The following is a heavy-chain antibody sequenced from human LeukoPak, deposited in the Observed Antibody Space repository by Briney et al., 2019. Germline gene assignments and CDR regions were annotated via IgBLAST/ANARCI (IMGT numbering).Heavy chain of an antibody. CDR2: ISSSSSSYI. CDR3: ARGGTTAYYYYYYMDV. J-gene: IGHJ6*03. CDR1: GFTFSSYS. D-gene: IGHD1-26*01. V-gene: IGHV3-21*01. Sequence: KPGGSLRLSCAASGFTFSSYSMNWVRQAPGKGLEWVSSISSSSSSYIYYADSVKGRFTISRDNAKNSLYLQMNSLRAEDTAVYYCARGGTTAYYYYYYMDVWGKGTTVTVSS.